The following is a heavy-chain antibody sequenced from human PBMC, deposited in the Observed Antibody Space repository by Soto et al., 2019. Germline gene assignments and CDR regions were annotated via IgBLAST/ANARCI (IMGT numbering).Heavy chain of an antibody. D-gene: IGHD3-22*01. CDR2: ISAYNGNT. Sequence: ASVKVSCKSSGYTFTSYGISGVRQAPGQGLEWMGWISAYNGNTNYAQKLQGRVTMTTDTSTSTAYMELRSLRSDDTAVYYCARDFADCYDSSGYYADYWGQGTLVTVSS. CDR3: ARDFADCYDSSGYYADY. J-gene: IGHJ4*02. V-gene: IGHV1-18*01. CDR1: GYTFTSYG.